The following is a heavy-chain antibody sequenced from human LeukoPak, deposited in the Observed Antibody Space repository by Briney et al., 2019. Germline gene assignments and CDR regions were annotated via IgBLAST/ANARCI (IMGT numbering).Heavy chain of an antibody. Sequence: PGGSLRLSCAASGFNFDDYAMHWVRQAPGKGLEWVSGITWNSDSIGYADSVKGRFTISRDNAKNSLYLQMNSLRAEDTAVYYCALEYFDYWGQGTLVTVSS. J-gene: IGHJ4*02. V-gene: IGHV3-9*01. CDR2: ITWNSDSI. CDR3: ALEYFDY. CDR1: GFNFDDYA.